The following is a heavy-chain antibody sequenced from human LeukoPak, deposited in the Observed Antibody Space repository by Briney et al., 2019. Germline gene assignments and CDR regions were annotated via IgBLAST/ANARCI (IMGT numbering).Heavy chain of an antibody. CDR1: GGSISSYY. Sequence: SETLSLTCTVSGGSISSYYWSWIRQPPGKGLEWIGYIYYSGSTNYNPSLKSRVTISVDTSKNQFSLKLSSVTAADTAVYYCARTGDWADAFDIWGQGTMVTVSS. CDR3: ARTGDWADAFDI. J-gene: IGHJ3*02. D-gene: IGHD7-27*01. V-gene: IGHV4-59*08. CDR2: IYYSGST.